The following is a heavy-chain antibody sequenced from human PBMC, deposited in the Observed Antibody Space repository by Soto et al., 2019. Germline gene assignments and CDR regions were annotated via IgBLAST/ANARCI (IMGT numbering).Heavy chain of an antibody. Sequence: QVQLVQSGAEVKKPGASVKVSCKASGYTFTSYGISWVRQAPGQGLEWMGWINAYNGNTNYAQKLQGRVTMTTGTCPGTGLLGPTGLEFDDTGVFLCAVVLPPFEPWGQGTLVTVSS. D-gene: IGHD2-15*01. CDR2: INAYNGNT. J-gene: IGHJ5*02. CDR3: AVVLPPFEP. V-gene: IGHV1-18*01. CDR1: GYTFTSYG.